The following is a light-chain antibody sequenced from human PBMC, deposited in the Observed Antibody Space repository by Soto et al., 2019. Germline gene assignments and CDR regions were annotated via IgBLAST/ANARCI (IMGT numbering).Light chain of an antibody. CDR2: DVF. CDR3: QQYHSFSCT. V-gene: IGKV1-5*01. Sequence: DIQMTQSPSSLSASVGDRVTITCRASQSITYWLAWYQQKPGRAPKILIYDVFNLQSGVPSRFSGSGSGTEFTLTISSLQPDDSATYYCQQYHSFSCTFGQGTKLEIK. CDR1: QSITYW. J-gene: IGKJ2*02.